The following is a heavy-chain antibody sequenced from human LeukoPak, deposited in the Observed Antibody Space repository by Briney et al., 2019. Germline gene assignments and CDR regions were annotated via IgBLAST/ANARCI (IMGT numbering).Heavy chain of an antibody. CDR3: ARDTCSSNICYLDY. V-gene: IGHV3-30*09. D-gene: IGHD2-2*01. J-gene: IGHJ4*02. Sequence: PGRSLRLSCAASGFTFSFYAIHWVRQAPGKGLEWVAVISYDGSNKYYADSVKGRFAISRDNSKNTLYLQMNSLRPEDTAVYYCARDTCSSNICYLDYWGQGTLVTVS. CDR1: GFTFSFYA. CDR2: ISYDGSNK.